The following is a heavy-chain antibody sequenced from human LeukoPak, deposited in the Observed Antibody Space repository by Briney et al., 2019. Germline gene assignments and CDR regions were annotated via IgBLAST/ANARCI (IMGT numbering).Heavy chain of an antibody. J-gene: IGHJ4*02. V-gene: IGHV1-2*02. CDR3: ARSNWLYPSSSTCLFDY. CDR2: INPNDGDT. D-gene: IGHD2-2*01. Sequence: ASVKGSCKASGYTLTDYHMHWVRPAPGQGVEWMGFINPNDGDTNFAQKFRGRVTMTRDTSSSKAHMEVSRLRSDVTAVYYCARSNWLYPSSSTCLFDYWGQGNLVTVSS. CDR1: GYTLTDYH.